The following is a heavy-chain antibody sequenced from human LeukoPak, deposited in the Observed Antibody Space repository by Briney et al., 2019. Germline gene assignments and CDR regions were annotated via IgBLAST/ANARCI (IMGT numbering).Heavy chain of an antibody. V-gene: IGHV3-7*03. CDR1: GFTFSSYW. D-gene: IGHD2-21*01. J-gene: IGHJ5*02. Sequence: GGSLRLSCAASGFTFSSYWMSWVRQAPGKGLEWAANIKQDGSEKYYVDSVKGRFTISRDNAKNSLYLQMNSLRAEDTAVYYCAREQKKGSIPTWGQGTLVTVSS. CDR2: IKQDGSEK. CDR3: AREQKKGSIPT.